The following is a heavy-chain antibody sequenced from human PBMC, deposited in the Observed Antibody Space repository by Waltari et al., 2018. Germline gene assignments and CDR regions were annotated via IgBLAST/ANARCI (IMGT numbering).Heavy chain of an antibody. V-gene: IGHV4-59*01. CDR1: GGSLSSYY. CDR3: ARDSRQDIVVVPAAIPHPIRYYYYYGMDV. Sequence: QVQLQESGPGLVKPSETLSLTCTVSGGSLSSYYWSWTRPPPGQGLEWMGYHSSRGSTNYNPSLKSRVTISVDTSKNQFSLKLSSVTAADTAVYYCARDSRQDIVVVPAAIPHPIRYYYYYGMDVWGQGTTVTVSS. J-gene: IGHJ6*02. CDR2: HSSRGST. D-gene: IGHD2-2*02.